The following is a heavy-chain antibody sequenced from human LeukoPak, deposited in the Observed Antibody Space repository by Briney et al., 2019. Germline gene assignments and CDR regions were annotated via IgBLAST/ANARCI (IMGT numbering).Heavy chain of an antibody. CDR2: ISGSGGST. CDR3: AKALEQETVIALDS. Sequence: PCGALRLSCAASGFTFSTYAMSWVRQAPGKGLEWVSAISGSGGSTAYADSVKGLFTISTDNSKNTLYLQMNSLRAEDTSIYFCAKALEQETVIALDSWGQGNLVTVSS. V-gene: IGHV3-23*01. J-gene: IGHJ4*02. CDR1: GFTFSTYA. D-gene: IGHD2-21*02.